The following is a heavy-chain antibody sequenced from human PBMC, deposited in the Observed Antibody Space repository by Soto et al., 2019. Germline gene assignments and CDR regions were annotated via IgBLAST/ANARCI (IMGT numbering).Heavy chain of an antibody. Sequence: VQLVESGGGLVKPGGSLRLSCAASGFTFTRYSMNWVRQAPGKGLEWVSSISSTTNYIYYGDSMKGRFTSSRYNAKNSLYLEMNSLIAEDTSVYDCARESEDLTSNFDYWGQGTLVTVSS. V-gene: IGHV3-21*06. J-gene: IGHJ4*02. CDR3: ARESEDLTSNFDY. CDR2: ISSTTNYI. CDR1: GFTFTRYS.